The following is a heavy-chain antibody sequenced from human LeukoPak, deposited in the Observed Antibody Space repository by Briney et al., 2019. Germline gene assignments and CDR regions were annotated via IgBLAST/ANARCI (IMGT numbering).Heavy chain of an antibody. D-gene: IGHD6-19*01. CDR3: ARVSGWYSLFDY. Sequence: ASVKVSCKASGYTFTGYYMHWVRQAPGQGLEWMGWINPNSGGTNYAQKFQGWVTMTTDTSTSTAYMELRSLRSDDTAVYYCARVSGWYSLFDYWGQGTLVTVSS. CDR1: GYTFTGYY. J-gene: IGHJ4*02. CDR2: INPNSGGT. V-gene: IGHV1-2*04.